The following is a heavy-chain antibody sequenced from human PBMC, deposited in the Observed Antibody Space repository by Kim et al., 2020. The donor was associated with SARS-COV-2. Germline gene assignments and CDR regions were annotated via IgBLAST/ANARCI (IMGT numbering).Heavy chain of an antibody. D-gene: IGHD5-12*01. Sequence: GDSVYYADSVKGRFTIARDNAKSSLYLQMNSLEADDTAVYYCARIYDGGDYWGQGTLVTVSS. CDR2: GDSV. V-gene: IGHV3-11*01. CDR3: ARIYDGGDY. J-gene: IGHJ4*02.